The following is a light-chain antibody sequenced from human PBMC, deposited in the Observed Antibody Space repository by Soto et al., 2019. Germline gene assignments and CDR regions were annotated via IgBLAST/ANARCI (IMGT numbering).Light chain of an antibody. J-gene: IGKJ3*01. CDR2: WAS. V-gene: IGKV4-1*01. CDR1: QSVLYSSNNMNY. CDR3: QQYNDSPLT. Sequence: DVVLTQSPDSLAVSLGERATINCKSSQSVLYSSNNMNYLAWYQQKAGQPPKLLIYWASTRESGVPDRFGGSGSGTEFPLTISSLQAEDVAVYYCQQYNDSPLTFGPGTKVDVK.